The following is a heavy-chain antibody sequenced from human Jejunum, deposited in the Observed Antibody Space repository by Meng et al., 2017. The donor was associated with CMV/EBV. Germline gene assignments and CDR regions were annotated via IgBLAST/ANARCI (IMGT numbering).Heavy chain of an antibody. Sequence: NWVLQAPGKGLAWVSSISSSSGYIYYADSVKGRFTVSRDNAKKSLYLYMNSLRAEDTAIYYCARDRRDDFWSGYYMETYYDFGMDVWGQGTTVTVSS. CDR3: ARDRRDDFWSGYYMETYYDFGMDV. V-gene: IGHV3-21*01. J-gene: IGHJ6*02. D-gene: IGHD3-3*01. CDR2: ISSSSGYI.